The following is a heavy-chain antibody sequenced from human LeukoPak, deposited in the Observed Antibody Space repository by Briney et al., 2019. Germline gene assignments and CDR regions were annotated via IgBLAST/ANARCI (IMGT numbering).Heavy chain of an antibody. CDR3: ARDTYLYYYSYYMDV. CDR2: INPSGGST. Sequence: ASVKVSCKASGYTFTSYYMHWVRQAPGQGLEWMGIINPSGGSTSYAQKFQGRVTMTRDMSTSTAYMELRSLRSDDTAVYYCARDTYLYYYSYYMDVWGKGTTVTVS. D-gene: IGHD2-2*02. J-gene: IGHJ6*03. CDR1: GYTFTSYY. V-gene: IGHV1-46*01.